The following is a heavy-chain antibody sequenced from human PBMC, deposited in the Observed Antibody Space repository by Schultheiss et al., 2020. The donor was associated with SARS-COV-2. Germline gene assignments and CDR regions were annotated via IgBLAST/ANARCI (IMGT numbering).Heavy chain of an antibody. Sequence: GESLKISCAASGFTFSSYSMNWVRQAPGKGLEWVANIKQDGSEKYYVDSVKGRFTISRDNAKNSLYLQMNSLRAEDTALYYCAKVGGPPTNYYYYYMDVWGKGTTVTVSS. J-gene: IGHJ6*03. CDR2: IKQDGSEK. D-gene: IGHD3-3*01. CDR3: AKVGGPPTNYYYYYMDV. V-gene: IGHV3-7*03. CDR1: GFTFSSYS.